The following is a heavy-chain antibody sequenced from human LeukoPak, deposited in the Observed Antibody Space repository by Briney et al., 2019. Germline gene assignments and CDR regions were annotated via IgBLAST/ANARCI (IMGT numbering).Heavy chain of an antibody. CDR3: ARSLSTDFDY. D-gene: IGHD5/OR15-5a*01. J-gene: IGHJ4*02. Sequence: GRSLRLSCAASGFTFSSFGMNWVRQAPGKGLEWISYISTSSLNTIHYADSVKGRFTISRDNAKNSLFLQMNSLRAEDTAVYYCARSLSTDFDYWGQGILVTVSS. V-gene: IGHV3-48*04. CDR1: GFTFSSFG. CDR2: ISTSSLNTI.